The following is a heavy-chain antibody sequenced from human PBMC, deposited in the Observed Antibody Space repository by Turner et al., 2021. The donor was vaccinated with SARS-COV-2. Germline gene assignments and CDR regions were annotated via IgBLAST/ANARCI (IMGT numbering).Heavy chain of an antibody. CDR1: GGTFSSYP. J-gene: IGHJ4*02. D-gene: IGHD3-10*01. V-gene: IGHV1-69*04. CDR2: IIPILGIA. CDR3: ARINSGGFDY. Sequence: QVQLVQSGAEVKKPGSSVKVSCKASGGTFSSYPITWVRQAPGQGLEWIGRIIPILGIANYAQKFQGRVTITADKSTSTAYMELSSLRSEDTAVYYCARINSGGFDYWGRGTLVTVSS.